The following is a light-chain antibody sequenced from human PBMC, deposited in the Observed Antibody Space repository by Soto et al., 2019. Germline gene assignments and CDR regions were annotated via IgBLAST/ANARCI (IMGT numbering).Light chain of an antibody. CDR2: SAS. V-gene: IGKV3D-20*02. Sequence: EIVLTQSPGTLSLSPGERATLSCRASQSVSSSYLAWYQQKPGQAPRLLIYSASNRAAGVPDRFSGSGSGADFSLTISRLEPEDFAVYYCQQRSNWITFGQGTRLEI. CDR1: QSVSSSY. CDR3: QQRSNWIT. J-gene: IGKJ5*01.